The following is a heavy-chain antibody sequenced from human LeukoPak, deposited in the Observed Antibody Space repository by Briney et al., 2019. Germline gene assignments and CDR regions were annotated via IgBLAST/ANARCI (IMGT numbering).Heavy chain of an antibody. Sequence: PGGSLRLSCAASGFTFSTYWMSWVRQAPGKGLEWVANKKEDGSEKYYVDSVKGRFTISRDNAKNSLYLQMNNLRAEDTAVYYCARRITSTWYGGLDRWGRGTLVTVSS. V-gene: IGHV3-7*04. J-gene: IGHJ2*01. CDR3: ARRITSTWYGGLDR. CDR2: KKEDGSEK. CDR1: GFTFSTYW. D-gene: IGHD6-13*01.